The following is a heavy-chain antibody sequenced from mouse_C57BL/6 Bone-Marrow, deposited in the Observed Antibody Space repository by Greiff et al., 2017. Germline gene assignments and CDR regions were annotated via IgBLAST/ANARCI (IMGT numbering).Heavy chain of an antibody. Sequence: EVMLVESGGGLVQPGGSLKLSCAASGFTFSDYYMYWVRQTPEKRLEWVANISNGGGSTDYTDTVKGRFTLSRDNAKNTLYLQMSRLKYEDTAMYYCARHKASSGYWFAYWGQGTLVTVSA. CDR3: ARHKASSGYWFAY. CDR1: GFTFSDYY. J-gene: IGHJ3*01. D-gene: IGHD3-2*02. CDR2: ISNGGGST. V-gene: IGHV5-12*01.